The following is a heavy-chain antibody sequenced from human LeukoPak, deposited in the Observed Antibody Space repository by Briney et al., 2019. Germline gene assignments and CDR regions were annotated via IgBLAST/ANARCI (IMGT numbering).Heavy chain of an antibody. J-gene: IGHJ6*02. CDR1: GYTFNGYY. Sequence: ASVKVSCKASGYTFNGYYLHWVRQAPGQGLEWMGWINPKSGGTKYGQKFQGRVTMTRDASISAAYMELSSLRSDDTAVYYCAKDLEDRNYPYYYHGMDVWGQGTTVTVSS. D-gene: IGHD5-24*01. CDR3: AKDLEDRNYPYYYHGMDV. V-gene: IGHV1-2*02. CDR2: INPKSGGT.